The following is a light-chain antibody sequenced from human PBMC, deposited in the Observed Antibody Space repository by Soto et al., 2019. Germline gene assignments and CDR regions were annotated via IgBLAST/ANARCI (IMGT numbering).Light chain of an antibody. V-gene: IGKV3-15*01. CDR3: QRYNNWPLT. CDR2: DTS. J-gene: IGKJ4*01. CDR1: QSVSSSY. Sequence: EIVLTQSPGTLSLSPGERATLSCRASQSVSSSYLAWYQQKPGQAPRFLIYDTSARATGVPARFSGSRSGTDFTLTINSLQSEDFAVYYCQRYNNWPLTFGGGTKVDIK.